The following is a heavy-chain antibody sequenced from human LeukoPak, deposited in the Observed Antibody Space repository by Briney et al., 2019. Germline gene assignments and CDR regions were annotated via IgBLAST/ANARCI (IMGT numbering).Heavy chain of an antibody. D-gene: IGHD6-19*01. V-gene: IGHV3-15*01. Sequence: PGGSLRLSCVASGFTFSNYAMTWVRQAPGKGLEWVGRIKSKTDGGTTDYAAPVKGRFTTSRDDSKNTLNLQMNSLKTEDTAVYYCTPSIAVAGSLDYWGQGTPVTVSS. CDR1: GFTFSNYA. CDR3: TPSIAVAGSLDY. J-gene: IGHJ4*02. CDR2: IKSKTDGGTT.